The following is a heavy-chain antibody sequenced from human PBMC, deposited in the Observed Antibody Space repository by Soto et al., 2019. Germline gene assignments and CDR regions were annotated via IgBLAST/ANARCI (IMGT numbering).Heavy chain of an antibody. CDR1: GYTFTSYA. CDR2: INAGNGNT. V-gene: IGHV1-3*01. J-gene: IGHJ5*02. Sequence: ASVKVSCKASGYTFTSYAMHWVRQAPGQRLEWMGWINAGNGNTKYSQKFQGRVTITRDTSASTAYMELSSLRSEDTAVYYCARDGCSGGSCYSANWFDPWGQGTLVTVSS. CDR3: ARDGCSGGSCYSANWFDP. D-gene: IGHD2-15*01.